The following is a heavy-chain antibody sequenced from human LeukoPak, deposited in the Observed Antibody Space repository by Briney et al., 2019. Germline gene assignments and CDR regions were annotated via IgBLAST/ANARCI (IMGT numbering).Heavy chain of an antibody. Sequence: GGSLRLSCAASGFSFSYFWMSWVRQAPGKGLEWVANIKQDGSEKYYVDSVKGRFTISRDNAKKSLYLQMNSLRAEDTAVHYCARDAEVGTLFGVLSRYNWFDPWGQGALVTVSS. V-gene: IGHV3-7*01. D-gene: IGHD3-3*01. J-gene: IGHJ5*02. CDR3: ARDAEVGTLFGVLSRYNWFDP. CDR1: GFSFSYFW. CDR2: IKQDGSEK.